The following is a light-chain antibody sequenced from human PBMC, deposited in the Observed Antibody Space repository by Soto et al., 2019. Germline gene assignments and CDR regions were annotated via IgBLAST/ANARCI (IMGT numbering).Light chain of an antibody. CDR1: SSDVGGYNY. CDR2: DVS. CDR3: SSYTSSSTYV. Sequence: QAASVSGSPGQSITISCTGTSSDVGGYNYVSWYQQHPGKAPKLMIYDVSNRPSGVSNRFSGSKSGNTASLTISGLQAEDEADYYCSSYTSSSTYVFGTGTKVTVL. V-gene: IGLV2-14*01. J-gene: IGLJ1*01.